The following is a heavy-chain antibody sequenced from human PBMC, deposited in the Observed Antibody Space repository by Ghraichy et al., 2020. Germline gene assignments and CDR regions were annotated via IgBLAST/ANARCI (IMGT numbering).Heavy chain of an antibody. CDR3: ARDLTIFGVVTKNWFDP. Sequence: SETLSLTCTVSGGSISSSSYYWGWIRQPPGKGLEWIGSIYYSGSTYYNPSLKSRVTISVDTSKNQFSLKLSSVTAADTAVYYCARDLTIFGVVTKNWFDPWGQGTLVNVSS. V-gene: IGHV4-39*07. CDR2: IYYSGST. J-gene: IGHJ5*02. D-gene: IGHD3-3*01. CDR1: GGSISSSSYY.